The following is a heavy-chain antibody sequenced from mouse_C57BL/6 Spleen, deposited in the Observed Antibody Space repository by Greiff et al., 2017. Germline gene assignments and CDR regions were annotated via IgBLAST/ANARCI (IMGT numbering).Heavy chain of an antibody. D-gene: IGHD6-1*01. J-gene: IGHJ2*01. V-gene: IGHV1-64*01. CDR3: ARRNLQDYFDY. Sequence: QVQLKQPGAELVKPGASVKLSCKASGYTFTSYWMHWVKQRPGQGLEWIGMIHPNSGSTNYNEKFKSKATLTVDKSSSTAYMQLSSLTSEDSAVYYCARRNLQDYFDYWGQGTTLTVSS. CDR1: GYTFTSYW. CDR2: IHPNSGST.